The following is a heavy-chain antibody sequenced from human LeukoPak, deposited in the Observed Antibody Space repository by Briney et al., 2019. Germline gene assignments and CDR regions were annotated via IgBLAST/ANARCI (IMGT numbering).Heavy chain of an antibody. V-gene: IGHV5-51*01. D-gene: IGHD3-16*01. J-gene: IGHJ4*02. CDR2: IYPDDSDT. Sequence: GESLKISCRSSGYTFTNYWIGWVRQMPGKGLEWMGIIYPDDSDTRYSPSFQGQVTISADKSISTAYLQWSSLKASDSGVYYCARWGARFSGNYYFDFWGQGTLVTVSS. CDR3: ARWGARFSGNYYFDF. CDR1: GYTFTNYW.